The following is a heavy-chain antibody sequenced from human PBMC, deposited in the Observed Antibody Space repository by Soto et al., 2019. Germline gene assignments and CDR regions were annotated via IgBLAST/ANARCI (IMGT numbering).Heavy chain of an antibody. Sequence: QVQLVQSGAEVKKPGSSVKVSCTASGGTFSSYAISWVRQAPGQGLEWMGGIIPIFGTANYAQKFHGRVTIIADKSTSAAYMYLSSLSCEDAAVYYCASHPAVVVADTRYYWSQGSLVIVSS. D-gene: IGHD2-15*01. J-gene: IGHJ4*02. CDR2: IIPIFGTA. V-gene: IGHV1-69*06. CDR3: ASHPAVVVADTRYY. CDR1: GGTFSSYA.